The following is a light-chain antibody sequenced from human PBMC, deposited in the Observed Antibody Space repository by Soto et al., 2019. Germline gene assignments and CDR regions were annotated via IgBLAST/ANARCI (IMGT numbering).Light chain of an antibody. CDR3: SSYTLRNTLGL. J-gene: IGLJ3*02. V-gene: IGLV2-14*01. CDR1: SSDVGGYNF. Sequence: QSALTQPASVSGSPGQSITISCTGTSSDVGGYNFVSWYQQHPGKAPRLIIYEVSSRPSGVSYRFSGSKSGNTASLTISGLQAEDEADYYCSSYTLRNTLGLFGGGTKLTVL. CDR2: EVS.